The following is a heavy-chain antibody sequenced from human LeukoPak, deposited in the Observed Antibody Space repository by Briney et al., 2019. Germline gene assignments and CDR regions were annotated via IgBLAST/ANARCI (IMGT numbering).Heavy chain of an antibody. J-gene: IGHJ4*02. V-gene: IGHV4-59*01. CDR3: ARGGPTADSTGWLFEY. Sequence: RSETLSLTCTVSGGSIWSYYWSWIRQPPGKGLEWIGYIYYSGSTSYDPSLKSRVTISVDTSTNQFSLKLSSVTAADTAVYYCARGGPTADSTGWLFEYWGQGTLVTVSS. CDR1: GGSIWSYY. CDR2: IYYSGST. D-gene: IGHD6-19*01.